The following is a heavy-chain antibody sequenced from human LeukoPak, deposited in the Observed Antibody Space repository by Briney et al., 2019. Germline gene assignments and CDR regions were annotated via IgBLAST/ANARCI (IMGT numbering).Heavy chain of an antibody. CDR3: AKAALVVPAAMPDY. Sequence: GSLRLSCAASGFTFSSYAMSWVRQAPGKGLEWVSAISGSGGSTYYADSVKGRFTISRDNSKNTLYLQMNSLRAEDTAVYYCAKAALVVPAAMPDYWAREPWSPSPQ. J-gene: IGHJ4*02. CDR2: ISGSGGST. V-gene: IGHV3-23*01. CDR1: GFTFSSYA. D-gene: IGHD2-2*01.